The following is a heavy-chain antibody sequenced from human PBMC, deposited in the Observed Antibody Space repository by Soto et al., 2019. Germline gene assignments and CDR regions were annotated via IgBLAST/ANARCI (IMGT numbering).Heavy chain of an antibody. CDR1: GGSFSCYY. CDR2: INHSGST. V-gene: IGHV4-34*01. D-gene: IGHD3-16*01. Sequence: SSETLSLTCTVYGGSFSCYYWSWIRQPPGKGLEWIGEINHSGSTNYNPSLKSRVTISVDTSKNQFSLKLSSVTAADTAVYYCARGLIDYWGQGTLVTVSS. CDR3: ARGLIDY. J-gene: IGHJ4*02.